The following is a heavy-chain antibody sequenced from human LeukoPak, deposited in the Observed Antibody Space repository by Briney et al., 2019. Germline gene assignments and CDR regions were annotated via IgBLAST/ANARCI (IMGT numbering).Heavy chain of an antibody. Sequence: SVKVSCKASGGTFSSYAISWVRQAPGQGLEWMGGIIPIFGTANYAQKFQGRVTITTDESTSTAYMELSSLRSEDTAVYYCASAPVNYYDSSGYYSYFDYWGQGTQVTVSS. J-gene: IGHJ4*02. D-gene: IGHD3-22*01. CDR1: GGTFSSYA. V-gene: IGHV1-69*05. CDR2: IIPIFGTA. CDR3: ASAPVNYYDSSGYYSYFDY.